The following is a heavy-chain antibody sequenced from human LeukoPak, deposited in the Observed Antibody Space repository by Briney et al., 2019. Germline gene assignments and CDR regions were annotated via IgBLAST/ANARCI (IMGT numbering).Heavy chain of an antibody. CDR2: ISSSGSTM. Sequence: GGSLRLSCAVSGFTFRNYEMKWVRQAPGKGLEWISYISSSGSTMYYADSVKGRFTISRDNAKNSLYLQMNSLRAEDTAVYYCARDRGWDGYVYAFPDYWGHGTLVTVSS. CDR1: GFTFRNYE. J-gene: IGHJ4*01. D-gene: IGHD5-18*01. V-gene: IGHV3-48*03. CDR3: ARDRGWDGYVYAFPDY.